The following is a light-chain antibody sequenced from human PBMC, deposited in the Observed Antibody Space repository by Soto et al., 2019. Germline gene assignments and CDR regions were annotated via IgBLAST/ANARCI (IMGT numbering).Light chain of an antibody. V-gene: IGKV1-8*01. CDR2: AAS. Sequence: RVTITCRASQGISSYLAWYQQKPGKAPKLLIYAASTLQSGVPSRFSGSGSGTDFTLTISCLQSEDFATYYCQQYYSYPLTFGPGTKVDIK. J-gene: IGKJ3*01. CDR3: QQYYSYPLT. CDR1: QGISSY.